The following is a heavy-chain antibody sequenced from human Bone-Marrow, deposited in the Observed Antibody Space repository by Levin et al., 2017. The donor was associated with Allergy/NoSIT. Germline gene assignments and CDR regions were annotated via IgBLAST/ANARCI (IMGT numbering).Heavy chain of an antibody. V-gene: IGHV3-33*01. CDR1: GFTFTSFG. J-gene: IGHJ1*01. CDR2: IWYDGSNK. Sequence: GGSLRLSCAASGFTFTSFGLNWVRQAPGKGLEWVAVIWYDGSNKYYAESVKGRFTISRDNSKNTLYLQMNSLRVEDTAMYYCARGGSWYGSGAFQYWGQGTLVTVSS. CDR3: ARGGSWYGSGAFQY. D-gene: IGHD1-26*01.